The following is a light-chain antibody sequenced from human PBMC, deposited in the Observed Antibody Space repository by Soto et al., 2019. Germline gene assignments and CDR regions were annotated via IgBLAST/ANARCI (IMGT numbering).Light chain of an antibody. CDR2: GAS. Sequence: EIVMTQSPATLSVSPGERATLSCRASQTVISDLGWYQQKPGQAPRLPIYGASTRATGIPARFSGRGSGTEFTLTISSLQSEDVAVYYCQQYNIWPITFGPGTKVDIK. J-gene: IGKJ3*01. V-gene: IGKV3-15*01. CDR3: QQYNIWPIT. CDR1: QTVISD.